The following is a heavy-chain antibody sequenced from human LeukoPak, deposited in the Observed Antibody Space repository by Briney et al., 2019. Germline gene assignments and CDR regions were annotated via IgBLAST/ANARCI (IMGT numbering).Heavy chain of an antibody. Sequence: PGGSLRLSCAASGFTFTSYFMNWVRQAPGKGLEWVSSISSTSNYIYYADSVKGRFTISRDNAKNSLYLQMNSLRAEDTAVYYCARGPCGGDCYSDWGQGTLVTVSS. D-gene: IGHD2-21*02. CDR1: GFTFTSYF. J-gene: IGHJ4*02. V-gene: IGHV3-21*01. CDR2: ISSTSNYI. CDR3: ARGPCGGDCYSD.